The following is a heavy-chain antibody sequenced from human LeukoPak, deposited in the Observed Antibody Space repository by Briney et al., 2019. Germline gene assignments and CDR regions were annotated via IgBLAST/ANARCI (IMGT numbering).Heavy chain of an antibody. CDR1: GGSFSGYY. Sequence: SETLSLTCAVYGGSFSGYYWSWIRQPPGKGLEWIGEINHSGSTNYNPSLKSRVTISVDTSKNQFSLKLSSVTAADTAVYYCARGIAAAGPFDYWGQGTLVTVSS. CDR3: ARGIAAAGPFDY. J-gene: IGHJ4*02. V-gene: IGHV4-34*01. D-gene: IGHD6-13*01. CDR2: INHSGST.